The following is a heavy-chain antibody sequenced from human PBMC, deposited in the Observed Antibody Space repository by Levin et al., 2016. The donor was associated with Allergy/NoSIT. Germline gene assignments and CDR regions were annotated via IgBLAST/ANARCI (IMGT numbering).Heavy chain of an antibody. D-gene: IGHD6-19*01. CDR2: MSYSGNT. CDR1: GGSISSGDYY. CDR3: ASGQSSFHN. V-gene: IGHV4-30-4*02. Sequence: SETLSLTCTVSGGSISSGDYYWTWIRQPPGKGLEWIAYMSYSGNTYHNPSLKSRITISIDTSKNQFSLKLSSVTAADTAVYYCASGQSSFHNWGQGTLVTVSS. J-gene: IGHJ4*02.